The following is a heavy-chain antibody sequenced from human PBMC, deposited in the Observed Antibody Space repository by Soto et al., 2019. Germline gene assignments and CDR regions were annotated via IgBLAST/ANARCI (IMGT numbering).Heavy chain of an antibody. CDR3: ARDRRFLEWLDY. Sequence: QVQLVESGGGVVQPGRSLTLSCVASGFTFTSYGIHWVRQAPGKGLEWVAVIWYDGSNKYYGDSVKGRFSISRDNSENTVFLQMNSLRAEDTAVYYCARDRRFLEWLDYWGQGTLVSVSS. J-gene: IGHJ4*02. D-gene: IGHD3-3*01. V-gene: IGHV3-33*01. CDR2: IWYDGSNK. CDR1: GFTFTSYG.